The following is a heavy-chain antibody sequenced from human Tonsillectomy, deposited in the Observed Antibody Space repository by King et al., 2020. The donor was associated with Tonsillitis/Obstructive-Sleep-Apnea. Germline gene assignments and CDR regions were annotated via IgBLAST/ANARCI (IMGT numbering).Heavy chain of an antibody. D-gene: IGHD4-17*01. V-gene: IGHV4-34*01. J-gene: IGHJ4*02. CDR1: GGSFSGYY. CDR3: ARGSVGGDYVLDN. CDR2: INHSGST. Sequence: VQLQQWGAGLLKPSETLSLTCAVYGGSFSGYYWNWIRLLPGKGLEWIGEINHSGSTNYNPSLKSRVSISVDTSKNQFSLKLSSVTAADTAVYYCARGSVGGDYVLDNWGQGTLLTVSS.